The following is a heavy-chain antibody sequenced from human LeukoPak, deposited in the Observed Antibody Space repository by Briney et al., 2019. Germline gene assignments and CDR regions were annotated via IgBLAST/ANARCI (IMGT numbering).Heavy chain of an antibody. CDR2: IYYSGST. Sequence: SETLSLTCTVSGGSISSSSYYWGWIRQPPGKGLEWIGSIYYSGSTYYNPSLKSRVTISVDTSKNQFSLKLSSVTAADTAVYYCARRYSSSSYYGYWGQGTLVTVSS. CDR3: ARRYSSSSYYGY. J-gene: IGHJ4*02. D-gene: IGHD6-6*01. V-gene: IGHV4-39*07. CDR1: GGSISSSSYY.